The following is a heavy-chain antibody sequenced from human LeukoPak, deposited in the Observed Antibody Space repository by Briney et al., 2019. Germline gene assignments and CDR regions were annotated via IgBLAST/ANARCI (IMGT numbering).Heavy chain of an antibody. D-gene: IGHD6-19*01. CDR3: AKDPGYSSGWYYVY. Sequence: GGSLRLSCAASGFTFSSYSMNWVRQAPGKGLEWVSSISSSSSYIYYADSVKGRFTISRDNAKNSLYLQMNSLRVEDTAVYYCAKDPGYSSGWYYVYWGQGTLVTVSS. V-gene: IGHV3-21*04. J-gene: IGHJ4*02. CDR1: GFTFSSYS. CDR2: ISSSSSYI.